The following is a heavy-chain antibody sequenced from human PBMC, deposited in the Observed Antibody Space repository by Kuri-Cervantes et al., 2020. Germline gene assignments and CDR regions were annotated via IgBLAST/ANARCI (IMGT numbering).Heavy chain of an antibody. D-gene: IGHD6-13*01. CDR2: IRSKPYGGTT. CDR1: GFTFDNYA. CDR3: ARKLAYYFDY. V-gene: IGHV3-49*04. Sequence: SLKISCTASGFTFDNYAMSWVRQAPGKGLEWVGFIRSKPYGGTTEYAASVKGRFTISRDDSKSIAYLQMNSLRDEDTAVYYCARKLAYYFDYWGQGTLVTVSS. J-gene: IGHJ4*02.